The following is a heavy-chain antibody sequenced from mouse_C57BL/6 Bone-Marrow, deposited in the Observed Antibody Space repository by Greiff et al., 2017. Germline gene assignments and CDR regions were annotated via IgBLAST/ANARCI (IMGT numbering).Heavy chain of an antibody. D-gene: IGHD1-1*01. Sequence: EVKLVESGGDLVKPGGSLKLSCAASGFTFSSYGMSWVRQTPDQRLEWVATISSGGSYTYYPDSVKGRFTISRDNAKNTLYLQMSSLKSEDTAMYDCARQGYYGAMDYWGQGTSVTVSS. CDR1: GFTFSSYG. CDR3: ARQGYYGAMDY. J-gene: IGHJ4*01. CDR2: ISSGGSYT. V-gene: IGHV5-6*01.